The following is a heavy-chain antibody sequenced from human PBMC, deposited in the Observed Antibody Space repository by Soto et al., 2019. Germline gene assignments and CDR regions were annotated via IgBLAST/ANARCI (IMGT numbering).Heavy chain of an antibody. Sequence: PSETLSLTCAVYGGSFSGYYWSWIRQPPGKGLEWIGEINHSGSTNYNPSLKSRVTISVDTSKNQFSLKLSSVTAADTAVYCCARAEQLVGNYYYGMDVWGQGTTVTVSS. J-gene: IGHJ6*02. CDR1: GGSFSGYY. CDR3: ARAEQLVGNYYYGMDV. V-gene: IGHV4-34*01. D-gene: IGHD6-6*01. CDR2: INHSGST.